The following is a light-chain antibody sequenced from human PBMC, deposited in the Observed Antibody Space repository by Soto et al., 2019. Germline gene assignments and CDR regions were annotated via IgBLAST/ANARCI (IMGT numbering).Light chain of an antibody. J-gene: IGKJ1*01. CDR1: QSISSY. CDR2: AAS. CDR3: QQSYSTPPEWT. Sequence: DIPMTQSPSSLSGSVGDRVTITCRASQSISSYLNWYQQKPGKAPKLLIYAASSLQSGVPSRFSGSGSGTDFTLTISSLQPEDFATYYCQQSYSTPPEWTFGQGTKVEIK. V-gene: IGKV1-39*01.